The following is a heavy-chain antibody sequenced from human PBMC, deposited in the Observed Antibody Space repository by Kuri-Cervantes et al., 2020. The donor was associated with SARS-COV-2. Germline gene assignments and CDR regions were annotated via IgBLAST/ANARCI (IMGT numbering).Heavy chain of an antibody. V-gene: IGHV1-8*03. CDR3: ASGAAAVNDAFDI. J-gene: IGHJ3*02. CDR2: MNPNSGNT. Sequence: SVKVSCKASGYTFTSYDINWVRQATGQGLEWMGWMNPNSGNTGYAQKFQGRVTITRNTSISTAYMELSSLRSEDTAVYYCASGAAAVNDAFDIWGQGTMVTVSS. D-gene: IGHD6-13*01. CDR1: GYTFTSYD.